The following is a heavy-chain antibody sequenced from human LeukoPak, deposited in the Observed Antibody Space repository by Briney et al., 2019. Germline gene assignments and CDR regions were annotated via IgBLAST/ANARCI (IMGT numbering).Heavy chain of an antibody. D-gene: IGHD1-1*01. CDR3: ARTRGGRDAFDV. J-gene: IGHJ3*01. Sequence: SETLSLTCTVSGDSISTSYYWGWIRQPPGQGLEWIGSIYHSGSTYYSPSLKSRVTISVDTSKNQISLKLNSVTAADTAVYYCARTRGGRDAFDVWGQGTMVTVSS. CDR2: IYHSGST. V-gene: IGHV4-38-2*02. CDR1: GDSISTSYY.